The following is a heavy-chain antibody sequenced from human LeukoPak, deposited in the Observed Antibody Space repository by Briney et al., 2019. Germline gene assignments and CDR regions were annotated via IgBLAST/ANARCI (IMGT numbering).Heavy chain of an antibody. D-gene: IGHD6-19*01. V-gene: IGHV4-59*01. CDR3: ARGRLLYSSGWPFDY. Sequence: SETLSLTCTVSGGSISSYYWSWIRQPPGKGLEWIGYIYYSGSTNYNPSLKSRVTISVDTSKNQFYLKLSYVTAADTAVYYCARGRLLYSSGWPFDYWGQGTLVTVSS. CDR2: IYYSGST. J-gene: IGHJ4*02. CDR1: GGSISSYY.